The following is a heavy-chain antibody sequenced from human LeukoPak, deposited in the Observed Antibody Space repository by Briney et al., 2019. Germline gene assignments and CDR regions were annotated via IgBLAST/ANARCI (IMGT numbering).Heavy chain of an antibody. Sequence: GGSLRLSCAASGFTFRSYEMNWVRQAPGKGLEWVSYISSSGSTIYHADSVKGRFTISRDNAKNSLFLEMNSLRADDTGVYFCARDRGTGYSDFGEFDYWGQRTLVTVSS. CDR1: GFTFRSYE. V-gene: IGHV3-48*03. J-gene: IGHJ4*02. CDR2: ISSSGSTI. CDR3: ARDRGTGYSDFGEFDY. D-gene: IGHD3-10*01.